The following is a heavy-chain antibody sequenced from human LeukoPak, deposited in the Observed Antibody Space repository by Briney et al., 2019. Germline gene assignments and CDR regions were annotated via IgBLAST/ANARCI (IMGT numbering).Heavy chain of an antibody. J-gene: IGHJ4*02. Sequence: SETLSLTCTVSGGFISSYYWSWIRQPPGKGLEWIGYIYYSGSTNYNPSLKSRVTISVDTSKNQFSLKLSSVTAADTAVYYCARGLSHYYDSSGYYYDWGQGTLVTVSS. CDR3: ARGLSHYYDSSGYYYD. D-gene: IGHD3-22*01. CDR1: GGFISSYY. CDR2: IYYSGST. V-gene: IGHV4-59*01.